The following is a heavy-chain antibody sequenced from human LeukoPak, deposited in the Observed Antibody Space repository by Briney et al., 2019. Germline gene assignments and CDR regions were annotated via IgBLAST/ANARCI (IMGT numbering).Heavy chain of an antibody. Sequence: GGSLRLSCAASGLTFDDYTMHWVRQAPGKGLEWVSLISWDGGSTYYADSVKGRFTISRDNSKNSLYLQMNSLRTEDTALYYCAKDMGHYDFWSGSHPDYWGQGTLVTVSS. D-gene: IGHD3-3*01. V-gene: IGHV3-43*01. CDR3: AKDMGHYDFWSGSHPDY. J-gene: IGHJ4*02. CDR2: ISWDGGST. CDR1: GLTFDDYT.